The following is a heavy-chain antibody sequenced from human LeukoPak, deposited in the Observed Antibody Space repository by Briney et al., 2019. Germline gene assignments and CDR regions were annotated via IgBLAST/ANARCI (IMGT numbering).Heavy chain of an antibody. D-gene: IGHD4-23*01. V-gene: IGHV3-64*02. CDR3: ARRPVAGQSDY. J-gene: IGHJ4*02. CDR2: ISTNGGST. CDR1: GFTFSNYA. Sequence: GGSLKLSCTASGFTFSNYAMQWVRQAPGKGLEYVSAISTNGGSTYYADSVRGRFTISRDNSKNTLYLQMGSLRAADMGVYYCARRPVAGQSDYWGQGTQVTVSS.